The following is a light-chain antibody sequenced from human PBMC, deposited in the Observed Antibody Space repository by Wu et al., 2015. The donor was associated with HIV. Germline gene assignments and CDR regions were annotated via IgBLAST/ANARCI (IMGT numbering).Light chain of an antibody. J-gene: IGKJ1*01. V-gene: IGKV1-5*03. CDR3: QQYNNYPWT. CDR1: DSISTL. CDR2: QSS. Sequence: DILMTQSPSTLSASVGDKITITCRATDSISTLLAWYQQKPGKAPKLLIYQSSSLENGIPSRFSGSGSGTEFILTIDSLQPDDFATYYCQQYNNYPWTFGQGT.